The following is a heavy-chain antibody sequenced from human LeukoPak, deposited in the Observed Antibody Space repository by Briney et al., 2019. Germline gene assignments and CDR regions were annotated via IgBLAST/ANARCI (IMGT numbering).Heavy chain of an antibody. Sequence: SETLSLTCTVSGGPISSYYWSWIRQPPGKGLEWIGYIYYSGSTNYNPSLKSRVTISVDTSKNQFSLKLSSVTAADTAVYYCASLYYGSGSFDYWGQGTLVTVSS. D-gene: IGHD3-10*01. V-gene: IGHV4-59*01. CDR1: GGPISSYY. CDR2: IYYSGST. J-gene: IGHJ4*02. CDR3: ASLYYGSGSFDY.